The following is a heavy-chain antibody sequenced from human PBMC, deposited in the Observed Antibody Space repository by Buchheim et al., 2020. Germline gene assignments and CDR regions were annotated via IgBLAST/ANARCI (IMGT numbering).Heavy chain of an antibody. CDR2: INSDGSST. Sequence: EVQLVESGGGLVQPGGSLRLSCAASGFTFSSYWMHWVRQAPGKGLVWVSRINSDGSSTSYADSVKGRFTISRDNAKNTRSLQMNGLRAEDTAVYYCARPYGSGIFGQFYGMDVWGQGTT. CDR3: ARPYGSGIFGQFYGMDV. CDR1: GFTFSSYW. J-gene: IGHJ6*02. D-gene: IGHD3-10*01. V-gene: IGHV3-74*01.